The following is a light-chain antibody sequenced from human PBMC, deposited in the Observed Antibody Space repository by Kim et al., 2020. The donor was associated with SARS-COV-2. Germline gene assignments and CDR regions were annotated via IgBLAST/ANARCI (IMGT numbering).Light chain of an antibody. V-gene: IGLV1-40*01. J-gene: IGLJ1*01. CDR1: SSNSGAGYD. CDR3: QSYDSSLSGYV. CDR2: GNS. Sequence: RVTISCTGGSSNSGAGYDVHWYQQLPGTAPKLLLYGNSNRPSGVPDRFSGSKSGTSASLAITGLQAEDEADYYCQSYDSSLSGYVFGTGTKVTVL.